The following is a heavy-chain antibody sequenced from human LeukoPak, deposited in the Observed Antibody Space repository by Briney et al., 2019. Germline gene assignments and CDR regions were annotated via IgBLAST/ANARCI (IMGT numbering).Heavy chain of an antibody. CDR1: GGSFTDYF. D-gene: IGHD3-22*01. CDR3: ARGCIAKIVVVHSFSYGMDV. J-gene: IGHJ6*02. CDR2: INDYTGDT. Sequence: SETLSLTCTVFGGSFTDYFWTWIRHSPGKGLEWMGEINDYTGDTNYNPSLNSRVSISLEKSKNQFSLELRSVTAADTAVYYCARGCIAKIVVVHSFSYGMDVWGQGTTVTVSS. V-gene: IGHV4-34*01.